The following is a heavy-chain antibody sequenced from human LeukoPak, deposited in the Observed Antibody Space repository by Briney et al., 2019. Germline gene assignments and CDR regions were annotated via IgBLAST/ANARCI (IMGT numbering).Heavy chain of an antibody. V-gene: IGHV1-46*01. CDR1: GYTFTSYY. D-gene: IGHD5-12*01. Sequence: ASVKVSCKASGYTFTSYYIHWVRQAPGQGLEWMGIISPSGGSTSYAQKSQGRVTMTRDTSTSTVYMELSSLRSEDTAVYFCARAGSVWWLSSWGQGTLVTVSS. CDR3: ARAGSVWWLSS. CDR2: ISPSGGST. J-gene: IGHJ4*02.